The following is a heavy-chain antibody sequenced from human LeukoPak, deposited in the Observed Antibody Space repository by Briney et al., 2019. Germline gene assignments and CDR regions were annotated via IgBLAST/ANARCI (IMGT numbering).Heavy chain of an antibody. CDR3: TSLLATWYIAY. Sequence: SETLSLTCTVSGGSVSSGNYYWSWIRQPPGKGLDWIGDIYYSGSTNYNPSLKSRVTISVDTSKNHFSLKLSSVTAADTAVYYCTSLLATWYIAYWGQGTLVTVSS. V-gene: IGHV4-61*03. CDR1: GGSVSSGNYY. CDR2: IYYSGST. D-gene: IGHD2-8*01. J-gene: IGHJ4*02.